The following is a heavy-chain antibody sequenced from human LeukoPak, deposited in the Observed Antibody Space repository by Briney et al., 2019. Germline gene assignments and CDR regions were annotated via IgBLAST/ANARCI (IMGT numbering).Heavy chain of an antibody. CDR1: GGSISSYY. Sequence: PSETLSLTCTVSGGSISSYYWGWIRQPPGKGLEWIGSIYYSGSTYYNPSLKSRVTISVDTSKNQFSLKLSSVTAADTAVYYCARGGQWLDHFDYWGQGTLVTVSS. CDR3: ARGGQWLDHFDY. J-gene: IGHJ4*02. V-gene: IGHV4-39*07. D-gene: IGHD6-19*01. CDR2: IYYSGST.